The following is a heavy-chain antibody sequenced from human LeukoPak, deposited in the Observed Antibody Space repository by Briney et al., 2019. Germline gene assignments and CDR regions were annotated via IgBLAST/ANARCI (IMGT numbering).Heavy chain of an antibody. CDR3: ARDLTTPPYNWFDP. V-gene: IGHV4-4*07. J-gene: IGHJ5*02. Sequence: SETLSLTCTVSGGSISTYYWSWIRQPAVKGLEWIGLVDASGRTNYNPSLQSRVTMSVDTSKNQFSLKMSSVTAADTAVYYCARDLTTPPYNWFDPWGQAILATVSS. CDR1: GGSISTYY. D-gene: IGHD1-26*01. CDR2: VDASGRT.